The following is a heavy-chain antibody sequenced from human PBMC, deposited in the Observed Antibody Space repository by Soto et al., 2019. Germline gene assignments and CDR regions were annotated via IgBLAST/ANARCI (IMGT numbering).Heavy chain of an antibody. D-gene: IGHD2-8*02. CDR3: ASYGYWYFDY. V-gene: IGHV4-39*01. CDR1: GGSISSSSYY. CDR2: IYYSGST. J-gene: IGHJ4*02. Sequence: SETLSLTCNVSGGSISSSSYYWGWIRQPPGRGLEWIGSIYYSGSTYYNPSLKSRVTISVDTSKNQFSLKLSSVTAADTAVYYCASYGYWYFDYWGQGTLVTVSS.